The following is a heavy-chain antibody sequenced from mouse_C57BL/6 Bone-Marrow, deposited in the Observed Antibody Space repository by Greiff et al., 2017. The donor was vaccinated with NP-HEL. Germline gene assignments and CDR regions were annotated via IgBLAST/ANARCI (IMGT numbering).Heavy chain of an antibody. V-gene: IGHV1-20*01. CDR2: INPYNGDT. CDR1: GYSFTGYF. J-gene: IGHJ2*01. CDR3: ARSYDYDALSFDY. D-gene: IGHD2-4*01. Sequence: VQLQQSGPELVKPGDSVKISCKASGYSFTGYFMNWVMQSHGKSLEWIGCINPYNGDTFYTQKLKGKATLTVDKSSSTAHMELLSLTSEDSAVYYCARSYDYDALSFDYWGQGTTLTVSS.